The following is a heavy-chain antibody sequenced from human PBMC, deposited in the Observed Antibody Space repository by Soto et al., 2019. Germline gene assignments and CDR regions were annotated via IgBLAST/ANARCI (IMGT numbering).Heavy chain of an antibody. V-gene: IGHV3-23*01. J-gene: IGHJ5*02. CDR2: ISASGAAT. D-gene: IGHD2-21*01. CDR1: EFTFSNYA. Sequence: EVQLLESGGGLVQPGGSLRLSCTASEFTFSNYAMSWVRQAPGKGLEWVSAISASGAATYYVDSVKGRFTISRDNSKNTLYVQMNSLRAEDTGVYYCARCAVWSTTSGGWCNWFDPWGQGTLVTVSS. CDR3: ARCAVWSTTSGGWCNWFDP.